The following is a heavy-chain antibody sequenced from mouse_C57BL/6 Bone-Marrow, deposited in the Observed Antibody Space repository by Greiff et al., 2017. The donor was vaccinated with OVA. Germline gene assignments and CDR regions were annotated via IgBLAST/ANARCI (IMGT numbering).Heavy chain of an antibody. D-gene: IGHD1-1*01. V-gene: IGHV1-49*01. Sequence: LMQSGAGLVRPGSSVKLSCTASYFAFMASAMHWVKQRPGHGLEWIGSFTMYSGATEYSENFKGRTTLTANTSSSTAYMELSSLTSEDSAVDDCARSGYGRGAMDYWGQGTSVTVSS. CDR3: ARSGYGRGAMDY. CDR2: FTMYSGAT. J-gene: IGHJ4*01. CDR1: YFAFMASA.